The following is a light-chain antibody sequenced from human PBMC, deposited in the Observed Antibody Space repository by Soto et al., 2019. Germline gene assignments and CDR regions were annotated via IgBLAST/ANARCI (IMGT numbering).Light chain of an antibody. Sequence: QSALTQPASVSGSPGQSITISCTGSSSDVGGYKYVSWYQQYPGKAPKLIIYEVSNRPSGVSNRFSGSKSGNTASLTISGLQAEDEADYYCSSYTAGSTYVFGTGIKLTVL. CDR3: SSYTAGSTYV. CDR2: EVS. V-gene: IGLV2-14*01. J-gene: IGLJ1*01. CDR1: SSDVGGYKY.